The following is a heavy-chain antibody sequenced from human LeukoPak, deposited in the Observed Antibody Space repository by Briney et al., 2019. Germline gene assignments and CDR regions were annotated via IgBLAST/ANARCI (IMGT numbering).Heavy chain of an antibody. CDR2: LSGSGGST. CDR1: GFTFSSYA. Sequence: GGSLRLSCAASGFTFSSYAMSWVRQAPGKGLEWVSALSGSGGSTYYADSVKGRFTISRDNSKNTLYLQMNSLRAEDTAVYYCAKAYCSSTSCLKLGGYFDYWGQGTLVTVSS. D-gene: IGHD2-2*01. V-gene: IGHV3-23*01. CDR3: AKAYCSSTSCLKLGGYFDY. J-gene: IGHJ4*02.